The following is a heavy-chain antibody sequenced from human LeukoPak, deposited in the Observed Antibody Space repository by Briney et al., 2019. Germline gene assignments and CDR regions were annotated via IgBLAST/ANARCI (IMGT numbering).Heavy chain of an antibody. V-gene: IGHV4-59*12. Sequence: PSETLSLTCTVSGGSISTYYWTWIRQPPGEGLEWIGYIYYSGSTNYNPSLKSRVTISVDTSKNQFSLKLSSVTAADTAVYYCARASFGDPGYMDVWGKGTTVTISS. D-gene: IGHD2/OR15-2a*01. CDR2: IYYSGST. CDR1: GGSISTYY. J-gene: IGHJ6*03. CDR3: ARASFGDPGYMDV.